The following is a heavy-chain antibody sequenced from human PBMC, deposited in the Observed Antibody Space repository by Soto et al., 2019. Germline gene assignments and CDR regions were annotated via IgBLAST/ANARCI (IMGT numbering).Heavy chain of an antibody. V-gene: IGHV3-33*01. CDR3: AREGDFPGYYMDV. J-gene: IGHJ6*03. CDR1: GFTFSSYG. CDR2: IWYDGSNK. Sequence: GGSLRLSCVASGFTFSSYGMHWVRQAPGKGLEWVAVIWYDGSNKYYADSVKGRFTISRDNSKNTLYLQMNSLRAEDTAVYYCAREGDFPGYYMDVWGRGTTVTVSS. D-gene: IGHD3-3*01.